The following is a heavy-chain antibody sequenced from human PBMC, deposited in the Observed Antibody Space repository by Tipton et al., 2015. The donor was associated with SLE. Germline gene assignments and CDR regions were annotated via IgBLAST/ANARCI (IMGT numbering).Heavy chain of an antibody. CDR2: IYYSGST. V-gene: IGHV4-59*01. Sequence: LSLTCTVSGGSISSYYWSWIRQPPGKGLEWIGYIYYSGSTNYNPSLKSRVTISVDTSKNQFSLKLSSVTAADTAVYYCARANWDAFDIWGQGTMVTVSS. D-gene: IGHD1-1*01. CDR3: ARANWDAFDI. CDR1: GGSISSYY. J-gene: IGHJ3*02.